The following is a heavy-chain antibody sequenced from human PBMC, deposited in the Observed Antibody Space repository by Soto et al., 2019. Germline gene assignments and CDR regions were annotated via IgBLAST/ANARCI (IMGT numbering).Heavy chain of an antibody. CDR1: GGSISSGGYS. CDR3: PISYFTVTTMDY. J-gene: IGHJ4*02. V-gene: IGHV4-30-2*01. CDR2: IYHSGST. Sequence: PSETLSLTCAVSGGSISSGGYSWSWIRQPPGKGLEWIGYIYHSGSTYYNPSLKSRVTISVDRSKNQFSLKLSSVTAADTAVYYCPISYFTVTTMDYWGQGTLVPVSS. D-gene: IGHD4-17*01.